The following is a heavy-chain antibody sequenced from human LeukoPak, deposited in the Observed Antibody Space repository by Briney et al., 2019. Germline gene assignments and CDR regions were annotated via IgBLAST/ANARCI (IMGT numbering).Heavy chain of an antibody. CDR1: GYTFTGYY. Sequence: APVKVSCKASGYTFTGYYMHWVRQAPGQGLEWMGWINTNTGNPTYAQGFTGRFVFSLDTSVSTAYLQISSLKAEDTAVYYCAREGNSATSDYWGQGTLVTVSS. V-gene: IGHV7-4-1*02. J-gene: IGHJ4*02. CDR3: AREGNSATSDY. D-gene: IGHD5-18*01. CDR2: INTNTGNP.